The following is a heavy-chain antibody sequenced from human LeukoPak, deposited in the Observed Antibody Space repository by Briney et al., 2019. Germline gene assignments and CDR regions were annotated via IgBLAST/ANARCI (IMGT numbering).Heavy chain of an antibody. CDR1: GGSFSGYY. D-gene: IGHD3-9*01. CDR3: ARGPVRLARPYDY. Sequence: PSETLSLTCAVYGGSFSGYYWSWIRQPPGKGLEWIGEINHTGSTNYYPSFKSRVTMSADTPKNKLSLNLTSVTAADTAVYYCARGPVRLARPYDYWGQGTLVTVSS. V-gene: IGHV4-34*01. J-gene: IGHJ4*02. CDR2: INHTGST.